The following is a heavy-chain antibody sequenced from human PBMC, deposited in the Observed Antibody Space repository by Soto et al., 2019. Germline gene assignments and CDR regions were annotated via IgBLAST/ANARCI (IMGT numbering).Heavy chain of an antibody. Sequence: QVQLVQSGAEVKKPGASVKVSCKASGYTFTSYDINWVRQATGQGLEWMGWMNPNSGNTGYAPKFPGRVTKTRNTSISTAYMELGTLRSEDTAVYYCSMTLDGDNVDYWGQGTLVTVSS. V-gene: IGHV1-8*01. J-gene: IGHJ4*02. CDR2: MNPNSGNT. D-gene: IGHD4-17*01. CDR3: SMTLDGDNVDY. CDR1: GYTFTSYD.